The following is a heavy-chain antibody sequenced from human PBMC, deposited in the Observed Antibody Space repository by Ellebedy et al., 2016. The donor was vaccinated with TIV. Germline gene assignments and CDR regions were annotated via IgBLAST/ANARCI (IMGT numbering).Heavy chain of an antibody. J-gene: IGHJ6*02. CDR2: INPNLGTT. D-gene: IGHD2-15*01. V-gene: IGHV1-46*01. Sequence: ASVKVSCXASGYTFTTYYVHWVRQPPGQGLEWMGIINPNLGTTSYAQKFQGRLTMTRDTSTSTVYMELSSLRSEDTAVYYCARGYCSAATCPYGMDVWGQGTTVTVSS. CDR1: GYTFTTYY. CDR3: ARGYCSAATCPYGMDV.